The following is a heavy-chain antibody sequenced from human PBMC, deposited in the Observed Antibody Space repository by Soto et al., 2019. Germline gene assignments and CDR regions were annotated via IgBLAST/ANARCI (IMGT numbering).Heavy chain of an antibody. J-gene: IGHJ3*02. D-gene: IGHD6-19*01. CDR2: ISPYNGNT. V-gene: IGHV1-18*01. CDR1: GYTFISYG. CDR3: ARDSQEWLVDAFDI. Sequence: QVQLAQSGGEVKKPGASVRVSCKASGYTFISYGISWVRQAPGQGLEWMGWISPYNGNTNYAQSFQGRVSMSTDTSTSTAYMELRSLRSDDTAVYYCARDSQEWLVDAFDIWGQGTMVTVSS.